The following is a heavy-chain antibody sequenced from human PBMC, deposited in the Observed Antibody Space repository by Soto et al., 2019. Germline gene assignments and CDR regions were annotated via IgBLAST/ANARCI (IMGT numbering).Heavy chain of an antibody. CDR3: ARDAPGAAPY. Sequence: QVQLQESGPGLVKPSQTLSLTCTVSGCSMSSGDYYWNWIRQHPEKGLEWIGYINYRGSTFYNPSLKSRLTISVDTSKNQFSLKLTSVTAEDTAMYYCARDAPGAAPYWGQGTLVTVSS. CDR2: INYRGST. D-gene: IGHD6-13*01. V-gene: IGHV4-31*03. CDR1: GCSMSSGDYY. J-gene: IGHJ4*02.